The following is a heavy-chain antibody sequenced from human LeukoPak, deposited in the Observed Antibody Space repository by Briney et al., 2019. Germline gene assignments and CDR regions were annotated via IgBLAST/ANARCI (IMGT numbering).Heavy chain of an antibody. CDR2: INSDGSST. D-gene: IGHD3-3*01. J-gene: IGHJ4*02. CDR1: GFTFSSYW. Sequence: GGSLRLSCAASGFTFSSYWMHWVRQAPGKGLVWVSRINSDGSSTSYADSVKGRFTISRDNAKNTLYLQMNSLRAEDTAMYYCATNRITIFGVVTDYWGQGTLVTVSS. CDR3: ATNRITIFGVVTDY. V-gene: IGHV3-74*01.